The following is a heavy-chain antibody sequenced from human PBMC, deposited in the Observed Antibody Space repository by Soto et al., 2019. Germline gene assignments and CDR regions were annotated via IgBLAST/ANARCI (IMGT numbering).Heavy chain of an antibody. CDR1: GGSISNSY. J-gene: IGHJ3*02. V-gene: IGHV4-59*08. D-gene: IGHD6-19*01. CDR3: PTPSTEWLANDAFDI. Sequence: SETLSLTCTVSGGSISNSYGSWIRQPPGKGLEWIGFIFRTGSTNYNPSVKRRVTMSVDTSKNQFSLNLRSVTAADTAVYYCPTPSTEWLANDAFDIWGQGTMVTVSS. CDR2: IFRTGST.